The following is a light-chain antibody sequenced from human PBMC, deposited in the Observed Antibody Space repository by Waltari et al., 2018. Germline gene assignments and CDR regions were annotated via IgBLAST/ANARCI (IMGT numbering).Light chain of an antibody. CDR2: WAS. J-gene: IGKJ2*01. Sequence: DIVMTQSPDSLAVSLGARATINCKSSQSVLYSSNNKNYLAWYQQKPGQPPKLLIYWASTRGSGVPDRFSGSGSATDFTLTISSLQAEDVAVYYCHQCYSTPYTFGQGTKLEIK. CDR1: QSVLYSSNNKNY. CDR3: HQCYSTPYT. V-gene: IGKV4-1*01.